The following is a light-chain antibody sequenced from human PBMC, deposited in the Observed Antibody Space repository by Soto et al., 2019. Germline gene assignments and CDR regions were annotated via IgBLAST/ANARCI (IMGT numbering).Light chain of an antibody. J-gene: IGKJ4*01. CDR2: GAS. V-gene: IGKV3-20*01. Sequence: EIVLTQSPGTLSLSPGERATLSCRASQSVRSTYLAWYQQKPGQAPRLLIYGASSRATGIPDRFSGSGSETDFTLTISRLEPEDFAVYYCQQYANSPLTFGGGTKVEIK. CDR1: QSVRSTY. CDR3: QQYANSPLT.